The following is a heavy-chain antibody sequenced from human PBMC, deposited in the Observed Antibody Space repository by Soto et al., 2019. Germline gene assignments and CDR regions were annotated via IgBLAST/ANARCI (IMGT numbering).Heavy chain of an antibody. Sequence: PGGSLRLSCAASGFTFSSYAMSWVRQAPGKGLEWVSAISGSGGSTYYADSVKGRFTISRDNSKNTLYLQMNSLRAEDTAVYYCAKHRIPLRWEYSFEYWGQGTLLTVSS. CDR2: ISGSGGST. V-gene: IGHV3-23*01. J-gene: IGHJ4*02. CDR3: AKHRIPLRWEYSFEY. CDR1: GFTFSSYA. D-gene: IGHD4-17*01.